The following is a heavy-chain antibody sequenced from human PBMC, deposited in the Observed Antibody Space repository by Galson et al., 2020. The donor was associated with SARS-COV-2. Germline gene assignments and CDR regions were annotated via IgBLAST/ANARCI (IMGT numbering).Heavy chain of an antibody. V-gene: IGHV1-2*02. CDR1: GYTFTAYY. CDR3: ARLRYYDVLTGYIVDV. Sequence: ASVKVSCKASGYTFTAYYMHWVRQAPGQGREWMGWSNPTSGGTNYAQKFEGRVTMTRDTSITTAYMELSRLRADDTAVYYCARLRYYDVLTGYIVDVWGQGTMVTVSS. J-gene: IGHJ6*02. CDR2: SNPTSGGT. D-gene: IGHD3-9*01.